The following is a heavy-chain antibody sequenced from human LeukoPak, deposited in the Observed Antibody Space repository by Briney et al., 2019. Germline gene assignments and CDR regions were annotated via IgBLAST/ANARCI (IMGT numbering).Heavy chain of an antibody. CDR3: ASFCRYGYGSSIPI. D-gene: IGHD5-18*01. CDR2: INHSGST. J-gene: IGHJ3*02. V-gene: IGHV4-34*01. Sequence: PSETLSLTCAVYGGSFSGYYWSWIRQPPGNGLEWIGEINHSGSTNYNPSLKSRVTISVDTSKNQFSLKLSSVTAADTAVYYCASFCRYGYGSSIPIWGQGTMVTVSS. CDR1: GGSFSGYY.